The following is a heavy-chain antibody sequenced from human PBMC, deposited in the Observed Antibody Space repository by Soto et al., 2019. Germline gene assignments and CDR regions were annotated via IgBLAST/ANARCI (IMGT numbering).Heavy chain of an antibody. V-gene: IGHV4-31*03. CDR1: GGSISSGGYY. Sequence: PSETLSLTCTVSGGSISSGGYYWSWIRQHPGKGLEWIGYIYYSGSTYYNPSLKSRVTISVDTSKNQFSLKLSSVTAADTAVYYCARERGYGDYSDYWGQGTLVTVSS. J-gene: IGHJ4*02. CDR3: ARERGYGDYSDY. D-gene: IGHD5-12*01. CDR2: IYYSGST.